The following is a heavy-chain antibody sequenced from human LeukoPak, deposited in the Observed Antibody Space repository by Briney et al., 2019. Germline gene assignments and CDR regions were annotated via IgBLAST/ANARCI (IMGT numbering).Heavy chain of an antibody. CDR3: ARLSRDQDDFWSGYYAPYNWFDP. J-gene: IGHJ5*02. CDR1: GYSFTSCW. Sequence: GESLKISCKGSGYSFTSCWIGWVRQMPGKGLEWMGIIYPGDSDTRYSPSFQGQVTISADKSISTAYLQWSSLKASDTAMYYCARLSRDQDDFWSGYYAPYNWFDPWGQGTLVTVSS. D-gene: IGHD3-3*01. CDR2: IYPGDSDT. V-gene: IGHV5-51*01.